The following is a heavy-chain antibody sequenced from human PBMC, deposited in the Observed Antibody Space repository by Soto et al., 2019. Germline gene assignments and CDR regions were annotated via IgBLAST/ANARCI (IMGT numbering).Heavy chain of an antibody. CDR3: ARVGYSYGYRGVIGGVDV. D-gene: IGHD5-18*01. Sequence: QVQLVESGGGLVRPGGSLRLSCAASGFTSWDYHMSWIRQAPGKGLEWVSYISRSGSPIYYADSVKGRFTISRDNAENSLYLQMNSLRAEDTAVYYCARVGYSYGYRGVIGGVDVWSQGTTVTVSS. CDR2: ISRSGSPI. J-gene: IGHJ6*02. CDR1: GFTSWDYH. V-gene: IGHV3-11*01.